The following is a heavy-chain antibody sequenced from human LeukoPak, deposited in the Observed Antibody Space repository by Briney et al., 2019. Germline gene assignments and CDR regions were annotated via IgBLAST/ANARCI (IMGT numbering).Heavy chain of an antibody. CDR3: ARVYSGYDSYYFDY. D-gene: IGHD5-12*01. J-gene: IGHJ4*02. Sequence: SETLSLTSAVSGGSISHGGYSWSWLRQPPGKGLEWIGHIYHSGSTYYNPSLKSRVSISVDKSKNQFSLKLSSVTAADTAVFYCARVYSGYDSYYFDYWGQGTLVTVSS. CDR1: GGSISHGGYS. V-gene: IGHV4-30-2*01. CDR2: IYHSGST.